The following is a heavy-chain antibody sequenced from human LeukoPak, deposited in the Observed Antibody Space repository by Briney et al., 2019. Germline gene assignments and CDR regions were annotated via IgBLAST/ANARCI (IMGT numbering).Heavy chain of an antibody. CDR3: ARDGHGNFWRARRTYYMDV. V-gene: IGHV3-7*01. CDR2: IKQDGSEK. Sequence: PGGSLRLSCAASGFTFSRYWMSWVRQAPGKGLEWVANIKQDGSEKYYVDSVKGRFTISRDNAKNSLYLQMNSLRAEDTAVYYCARDGHGNFWRARRTYYMDVWGKGTTVTVSS. J-gene: IGHJ6*03. CDR1: GFTFSRYW. D-gene: IGHD3-3*01.